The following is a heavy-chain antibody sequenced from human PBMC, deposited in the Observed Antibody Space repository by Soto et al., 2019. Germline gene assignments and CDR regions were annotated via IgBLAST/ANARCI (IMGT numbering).Heavy chain of an antibody. CDR2: ISYDGSNK. Sequence: QVQLVESGGGVVQPGGSLRLSCAASGFTFSSYAMHWVRQAPGKGLGWVAFISYDGSNKYYADSVKGRFTISRDNSKNTLYLQMNSLRAGETAVYYCARGDFRIRWFRAYWGQGTLVTVSS. CDR3: ARGDFRIRWFRAY. J-gene: IGHJ4*02. CDR1: GFTFSSYA. V-gene: IGHV3-30-3*01. D-gene: IGHD3-10*01.